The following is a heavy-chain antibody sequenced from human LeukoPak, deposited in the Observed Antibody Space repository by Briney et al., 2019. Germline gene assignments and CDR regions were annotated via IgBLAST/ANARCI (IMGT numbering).Heavy chain of an antibody. CDR3: ARFHSNSGSYYLDP. CDR2: IYPGDSDT. CDR1: GYSFTSYW. V-gene: IGHV5-51*01. Sequence: GESLKISCRGSGYSFTSYWIGWVRQMPGKGLEWMGIIYPGDSDTRYSPSFQGQVTISADKSISTAYLQWSSLKASDTAIYYCARFHSNSGSYYLDPWGQGTLVTVSS. D-gene: IGHD1-26*01. J-gene: IGHJ5*02.